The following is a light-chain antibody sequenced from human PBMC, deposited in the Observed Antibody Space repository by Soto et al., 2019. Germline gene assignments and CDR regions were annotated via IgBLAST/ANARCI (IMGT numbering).Light chain of an antibody. CDR1: SSDVGGYNV. V-gene: IGLV2-14*01. Sequence: QPVLTQPASVSGSPGQSITISCTGTSSDVGGYNVVSWYQQHPGKAPKLVIYEVSNRPSGVSNRFSGSKSGNTASLTISGLQAEDEGDYYCGSYSSSNSYVVFGGGTKLTVL. CDR2: EVS. J-gene: IGLJ2*01. CDR3: GSYSSSNSYVV.